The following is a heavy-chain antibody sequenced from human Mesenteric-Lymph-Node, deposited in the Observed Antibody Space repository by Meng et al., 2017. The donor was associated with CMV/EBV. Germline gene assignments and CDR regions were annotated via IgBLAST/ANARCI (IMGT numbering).Heavy chain of an antibody. CDR1: GFTFSSYS. Sequence: ETLSLTCAASGFTFSSYSMNWVRQAPGKGLEWVSSISSSSSYIYYADSVKGRFTISRDNAKNSLYLQMNSLRAEDTAVYYCARGQLRFLEWLLVYFDYWGQGTLVTVSS. J-gene: IGHJ4*02. D-gene: IGHD3-3*01. V-gene: IGHV3-21*01. CDR3: ARGQLRFLEWLLVYFDY. CDR2: ISSSSSYI.